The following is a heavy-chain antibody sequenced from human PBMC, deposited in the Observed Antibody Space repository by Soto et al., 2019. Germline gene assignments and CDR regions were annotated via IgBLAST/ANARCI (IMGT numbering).Heavy chain of an antibody. CDR3: AKGGRQWLVTSDFNY. Sequence: GGSLRLSCAASGFTFSSYSMHWVRQAPGKGLEYVSVISSNGGSTYYANSVKGRFTISRDSSKNTVSLEMTSLRAEDTAVYYCAKGGRQWLVTSDFNYWGQGALVTVSS. CDR2: ISSNGGST. D-gene: IGHD6-19*01. V-gene: IGHV3-64*01. CDR1: GFTFSSYS. J-gene: IGHJ4*02.